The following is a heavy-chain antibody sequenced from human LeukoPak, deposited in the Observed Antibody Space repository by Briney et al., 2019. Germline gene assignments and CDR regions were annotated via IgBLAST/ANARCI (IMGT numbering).Heavy chain of an antibody. CDR2: LKQDGSEK. D-gene: IGHD4-11*01. V-gene: IGHV3-7*03. Sequence: PGGSLRLSCAASGFTFSSYWMSWVRQAPGKGLEWVANLKQDGSEKYYVGSVKGRFTISRDNAKNSLYLQMNSLRAEDTAVYYCARDPGDYSNYETHYYVDVWGKGTTVTVSS. CDR3: ARDPGDYSNYETHYYVDV. J-gene: IGHJ6*03. CDR1: GFTFSSYW.